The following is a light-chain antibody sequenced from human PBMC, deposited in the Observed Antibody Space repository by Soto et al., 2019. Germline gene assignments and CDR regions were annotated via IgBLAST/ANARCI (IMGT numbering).Light chain of an antibody. J-gene: IGKJ1*01. Sequence: DIQMTQSPSTLSASVGDRVTITCRASQGISRWLAWYQQKPGKAPMLLIYDASTLESGVPSRFSGSGSGTEFALSVSSLQFEDFAIFYWQLYYCFAGTFGQGTKVKSN. CDR1: QGISRW. CDR3: QLYYCFAGT. V-gene: IGKV1-5*01. CDR2: DAS.